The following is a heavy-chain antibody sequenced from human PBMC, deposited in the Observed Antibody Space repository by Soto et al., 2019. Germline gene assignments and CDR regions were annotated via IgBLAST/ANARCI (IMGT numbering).Heavy chain of an antibody. V-gene: IGHV4-39*01. Sequence: SETLSLTCTVSGGSISSSSYYWGWIRQPPGKGLEWIGSIYYSGSTYYNPSLKSRVTISVDTSKNQFSLKLSSVTAADTAVYYCARRDYNILTGYSWGYFDLWGRGTLVTVSS. CDR1: GGSISSSSYY. CDR3: ARRDYNILTGYSWGYFDL. CDR2: IYYSGST. D-gene: IGHD3-9*01. J-gene: IGHJ2*01.